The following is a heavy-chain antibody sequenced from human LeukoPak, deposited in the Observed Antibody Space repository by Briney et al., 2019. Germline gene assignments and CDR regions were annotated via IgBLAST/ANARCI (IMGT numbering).Heavy chain of an antibody. V-gene: IGHV4-59*01. D-gene: IGHD3-22*01. CDR3: ARQAYYYDSSGYYYDAFDI. J-gene: IGHJ3*02. CDR2: IYYSGST. Sequence: SETLSLTCTVSGGSISSYYWSWIRQPPGKGLEWIGYIYYSGSTNYNPSLKSRVTISVDTSKNQFSLKLSSVTAADTAVYYCARQAYYYDSSGYYYDAFDIWGQGTMVTVSS. CDR1: GGSISSYY.